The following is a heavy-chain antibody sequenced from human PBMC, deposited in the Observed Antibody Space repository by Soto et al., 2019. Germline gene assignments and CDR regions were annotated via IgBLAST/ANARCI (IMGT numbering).Heavy chain of an antibody. CDR3: AITYFLDNSSPSDFDF. CDR2: FIPILDMA. CDR1: GGTFNTYT. J-gene: IGHJ4*02. V-gene: IGHV1-69*02. Sequence: QVQVVQSGAGVKKPESSVKVSCKPSGGTFNTYTVNWVRLAPGHGLEWMARFIPILDMANYAQKFQDRVTINAHRSTFTAYVELNSLTSDDTAVYYCAITYFLDNSSPSDFDFWGPGTRVTISS. D-gene: IGHD3-9*01.